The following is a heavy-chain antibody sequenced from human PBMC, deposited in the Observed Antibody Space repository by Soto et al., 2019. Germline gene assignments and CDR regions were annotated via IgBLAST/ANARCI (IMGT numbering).Heavy chain of an antibody. V-gene: IGHV1-2*04. Sequence: QVQLVQSGAEVKKPGASVKVSCKASGYTFTGYYMHWVRQAPGQGLEWMGWINPNSGGTNYAQKFQGWVTMTMETSISTAYMELSRLRSDDTAVYYCARDHGREGCSGGSCYTNFDYWGQGTLVTVAS. CDR3: ARDHGREGCSGGSCYTNFDY. CDR1: GYTFTGYY. D-gene: IGHD2-15*01. CDR2: INPNSGGT. J-gene: IGHJ4*02.